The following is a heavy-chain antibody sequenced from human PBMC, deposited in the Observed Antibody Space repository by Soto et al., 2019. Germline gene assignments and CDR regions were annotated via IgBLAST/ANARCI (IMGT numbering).Heavy chain of an antibody. CDR3: TTDGLRFLEWLPFDY. CDR2: IKSKTDGGTT. CDR1: GFTFSNAW. D-gene: IGHD3-3*01. V-gene: IGHV3-15*01. Sequence: GGSLRLSCAASGFTFSNAWMSWVRQAPGKGLEWVGRIKSKTDGGTTDYAAPVKGRFTISRDDSKNTLYLEMNSLKTEDTAVYYCTTDGLRFLEWLPFDYWGQGTLVTVSS. J-gene: IGHJ4*02.